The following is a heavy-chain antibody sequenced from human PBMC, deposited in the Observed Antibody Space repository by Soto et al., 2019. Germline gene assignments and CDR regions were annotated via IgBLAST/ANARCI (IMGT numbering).Heavy chain of an antibody. Sequence: PSETLSLTCAVYVGSFSGYYWSLISQPPGKGLECIWEINHSGSTNYNPSLKTRVTISVDTSKNKFSLKLRSVTAAYTAVYYGAILQRYYYYGMEVWGQGTSVTASS. J-gene: IGHJ6*01. D-gene: IGHD3-10*01. CDR3: AILQRYYYYGMEV. CDR2: INHSGST. CDR1: VGSFSGYY. V-gene: IGHV4-34*01.